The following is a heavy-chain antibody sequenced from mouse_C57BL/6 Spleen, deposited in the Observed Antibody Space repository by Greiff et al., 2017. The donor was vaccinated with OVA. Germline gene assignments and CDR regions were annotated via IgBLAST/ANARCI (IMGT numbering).Heavy chain of an antibody. J-gene: IGHJ2*01. CDR1: GYTFTDYY. D-gene: IGHD1-2*01. V-gene: IGHV1-26*01. CDR2: INPNNGGT. Sequence: EVQLQQSGPELVKPGASVKISCKASGYTFTDYYMNWVKQSHGKSLEWIGDINPNNGGTSYNQKFKGKATLTVDKSSSTAYMELRSLTSEYSAVYYCARSFITTVSFDYWGQGTTLTVSS. CDR3: ARSFITTVSFDY.